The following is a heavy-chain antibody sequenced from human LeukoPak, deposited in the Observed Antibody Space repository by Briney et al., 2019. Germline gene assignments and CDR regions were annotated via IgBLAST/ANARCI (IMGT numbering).Heavy chain of an antibody. Sequence: PSETLSLTCTVSGGSISSSSHYWGWIRQPPGKGLEWIGSIYYTGSTYYNPSLKSRVTISVDTSKNQFSLKLSSVTAADTAVYFCAGQGQHNYGYPFVDYWGQGTLVTVSS. D-gene: IGHD5-18*01. CDR1: GGSISSSSHY. J-gene: IGHJ4*02. V-gene: IGHV4-39*01. CDR2: IYYTGST. CDR3: AGQGQHNYGYPFVDY.